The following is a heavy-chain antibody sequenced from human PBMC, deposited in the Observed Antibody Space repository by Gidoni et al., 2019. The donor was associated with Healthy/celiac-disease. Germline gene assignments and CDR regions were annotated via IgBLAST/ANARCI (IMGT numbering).Heavy chain of an antibody. Sequence: EVQLLESGGGLVQPGGSLRLSCAASGFPFSRHAMSWVRQAPGKGLEWVSAISGSGGSTYYADSVKGRFTISRDNSKNTLYLQMNSLRAEDTAVYYCAKDKMDSSSWYWFDPWGQGTLVTVSS. CDR3: AKDKMDSSSWYWFDP. CDR1: GFPFSRHA. D-gene: IGHD6-13*01. J-gene: IGHJ5*02. V-gene: IGHV3-23*01. CDR2: ISGSGGST.